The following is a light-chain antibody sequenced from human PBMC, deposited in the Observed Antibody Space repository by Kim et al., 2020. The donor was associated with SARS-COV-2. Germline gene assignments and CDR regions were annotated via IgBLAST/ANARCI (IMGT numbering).Light chain of an antibody. J-gene: IGKJ5*01. Sequence: SPGERATLSCRASQSISSNLVWYQQKPGQAPRLLIYAASSRATGVPARFSGSGFGTEFTLTINSLQSEDCAIYYCQHYDNWPSITFGQGTRLEIK. CDR2: AAS. V-gene: IGKV3-15*01. CDR1: QSISSN. CDR3: QHYDNWPSIT.